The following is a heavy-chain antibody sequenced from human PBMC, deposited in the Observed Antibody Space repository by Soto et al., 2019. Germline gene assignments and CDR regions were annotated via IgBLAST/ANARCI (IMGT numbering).Heavy chain of an antibody. CDR2: TRQNRSEK. Sequence: GGSLRLSCAASGFIFGDYWMSWIRQAPGKGLEWVANTRQNRSEKNYADSVKGRFIISRDNAKNSLYLQMNSLRAEDTAVYYCARDAYCYGSGSYYSPSYYYGMDVWGQGTTVTVSS. CDR3: ARDAYCYGSGSYYSPSYYYGMDV. V-gene: IGHV3-7*01. CDR1: GFIFGDYW. J-gene: IGHJ6*02. D-gene: IGHD3-10*01.